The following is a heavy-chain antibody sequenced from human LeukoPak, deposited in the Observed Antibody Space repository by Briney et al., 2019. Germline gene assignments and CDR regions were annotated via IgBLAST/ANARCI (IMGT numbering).Heavy chain of an antibody. CDR2: INSDGSST. CDR1: GFTFSSCW. J-gene: IGHJ4*02. V-gene: IGHV3-74*01. D-gene: IGHD2-2*01. CDR3: AREEEEYCSSTSCYPVGRFDY. Sequence: GGSLRLSCAASGFTFSSCWMHWVRQAPGKGLVWVSRINSDGSSTSYADSVKGRFTISRDNAKNTLYLRMNSLRAEDTAVYYCAREEEEYCSSTSCYPVGRFDYWGQGTLVTVSS.